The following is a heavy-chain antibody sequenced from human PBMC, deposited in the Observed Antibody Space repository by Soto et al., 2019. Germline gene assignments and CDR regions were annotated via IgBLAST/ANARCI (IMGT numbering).Heavy chain of an antibody. D-gene: IGHD4-17*01. CDR1: GFTFSSYW. V-gene: IGHV3-74*01. Sequence: PGGSLRLSSAASGFTFSSYWMHWVRQAPGKGLVWVSRINSDGRSTSYADSVKGRFTISRDNAKNTLYLQMNSLRAEDTGVYYCAKDYTVAQAQSFDYWGQVSLVTV. CDR3: AKDYTVAQAQSFDY. J-gene: IGHJ4*02. CDR2: INSDGRST.